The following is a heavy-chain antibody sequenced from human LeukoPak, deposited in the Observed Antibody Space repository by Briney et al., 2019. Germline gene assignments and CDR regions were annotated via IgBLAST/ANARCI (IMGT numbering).Heavy chain of an antibody. CDR3: ARGPYYDFWSGYNMIRRDYWFDP. D-gene: IGHD3-3*01. J-gene: IGHJ5*02. Sequence: PSETLSLTCTVSGGSISSYYWSWIRQPPGKGLEWIGYIYYSGSTNYNPSLKSRVTISVDTSKNQFSLKLSSVTAADTAVYYCARGPYYDFWSGYNMIRRDYWFDPWGQGTLVTVSS. CDR1: GGSISSYY. V-gene: IGHV4-59*12. CDR2: IYYSGST.